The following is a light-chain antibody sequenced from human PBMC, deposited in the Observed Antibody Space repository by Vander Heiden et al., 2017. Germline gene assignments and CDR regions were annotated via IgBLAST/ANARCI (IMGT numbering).Light chain of an antibody. Sequence: QSVLTQPPSASGTPGQRVTIAWSGSSSNIGSYDVYWYQQLPGTAPKLLIYRNNQRPSGVPDRFSGSKSGTSASLAISGLRSEDEADYYCAGWDDSLSGWVFGGGTKLTVL. CDR3: AGWDDSLSGWV. CDR2: RNN. V-gene: IGLV1-47*01. CDR1: SSNIGSYD. J-gene: IGLJ3*02.